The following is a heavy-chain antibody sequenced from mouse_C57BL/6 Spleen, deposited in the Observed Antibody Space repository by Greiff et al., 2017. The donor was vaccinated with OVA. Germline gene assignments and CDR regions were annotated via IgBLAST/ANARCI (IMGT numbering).Heavy chain of an antibody. CDR1: GYTFTSYW. Sequence: QVQLKQPGAELVKPGASVKLSCKASGYTFTSYWMHWVKQRPGQGLEWIGMIHPNSGSTNYNEKFKSKATLTVDKSSSTAYMQLSSLTSEDSAVYYCARSNWDSDDYWGQGTTLTVSS. CDR3: ARSNWDSDDY. V-gene: IGHV1-64*01. D-gene: IGHD4-1*01. J-gene: IGHJ2*01. CDR2: IHPNSGST.